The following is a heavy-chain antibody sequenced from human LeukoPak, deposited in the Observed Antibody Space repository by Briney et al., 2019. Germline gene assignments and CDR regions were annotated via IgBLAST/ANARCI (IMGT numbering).Heavy chain of an antibody. CDR3: ATATTAGY. V-gene: IGHV1-69-2*01. J-gene: IGHJ4*02. D-gene: IGHD1-26*01. Sequence: ASVKVSCTGSGYSFTDYYMQWVQQAHAKGIEWMGLVDPEDGETIYAEKFQGRVTITADTSTDIAYMELSSLRSEDTAVYYCATATTAGYWGQGTLVTVSS. CDR2: VDPEDGET. CDR1: GYSFTDYY.